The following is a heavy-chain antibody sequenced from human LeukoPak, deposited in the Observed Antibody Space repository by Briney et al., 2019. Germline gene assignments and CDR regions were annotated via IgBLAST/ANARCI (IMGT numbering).Heavy chain of an antibody. V-gene: IGHV1-69*01. J-gene: IGHJ4*02. D-gene: IGHD3-10*01. CDR1: GGTFSSYA. CDR2: IIPIFGTA. Sequence: ASVKVSCKASGGTFSSYAISWVRQAPGQGLEWMGGIIPIFGTANYAQKFQGRVTITADESTSTAYMELSSLRSEDTAVYYCARRAVRYYYGSGSYRPDPDFPMGVDYWGQGTLVTVSS. CDR3: ARRAVRYYYGSGSYRPDPDFPMGVDY.